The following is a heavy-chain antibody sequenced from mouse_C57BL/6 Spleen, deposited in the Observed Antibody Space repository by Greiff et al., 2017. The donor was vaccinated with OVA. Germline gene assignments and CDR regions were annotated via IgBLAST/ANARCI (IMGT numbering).Heavy chain of an antibody. J-gene: IGHJ4*01. CDR2: IHPSDSDT. Sequence: QVQLQQPGAELVKPGASVKVSCKASGYTFTSYWMHWVKQRPGQGLEWIGRIHPSDSDTNYNQKFKGKATLTVAKSSSTAYMQLSSLTSEDSAVYYCAIFYYGKQGAMDYWGQGTAVTVSS. CDR3: AIFYYGKQGAMDY. D-gene: IGHD2-1*01. CDR1: GYTFTSYW. V-gene: IGHV1-74*01.